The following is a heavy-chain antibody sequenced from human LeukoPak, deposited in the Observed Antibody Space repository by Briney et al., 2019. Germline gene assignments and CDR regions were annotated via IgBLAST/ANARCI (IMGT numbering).Heavy chain of an antibody. Sequence: ASETLSLTCTVSGGSISSYYWSWIRQPPGKGLEWIGEINHSGSTNYNPSLKSRVTISVDTSKNQFSLKLSSVTAADTAVYYCARERHYDSSGYYPLDYWGQGTLVTVSS. J-gene: IGHJ4*02. CDR3: ARERHYDSSGYYPLDY. CDR2: INHSGST. D-gene: IGHD3-22*01. CDR1: GGSISSYY. V-gene: IGHV4-34*01.